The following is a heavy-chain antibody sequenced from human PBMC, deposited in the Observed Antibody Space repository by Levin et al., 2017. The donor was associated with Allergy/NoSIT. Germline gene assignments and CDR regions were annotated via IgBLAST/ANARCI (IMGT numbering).Heavy chain of an antibody. CDR1: GYSFTSYW. CDR3: ARLDDILTLPYYFDY. Sequence: NSGGSLRLSCKGSGYSFTSYWIGWVRQMPGKGLEWMGIIYPGDSDTRYSPSFQGQVTISADKSISTAYLQWSSLKASDTAMYYCARLDDILTLPYYFDYWGQGTLVTVSS. V-gene: IGHV5-51*01. CDR2: IYPGDSDT. J-gene: IGHJ4*02. D-gene: IGHD3-9*01.